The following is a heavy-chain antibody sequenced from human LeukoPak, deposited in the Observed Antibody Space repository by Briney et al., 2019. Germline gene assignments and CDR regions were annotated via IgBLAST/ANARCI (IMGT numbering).Heavy chain of an antibody. CDR3: ASRTGSYYPFDS. Sequence: GESLKISCKGSGYSFSNYYIDWVRQMPGKGLEWMGDMYPGGSDIRYSPSFQGQVTISADKSIDTAYLQWSSLKTSDSAMYYCASRTGSYYPFDSWGQGTLVTVSS. CDR2: MYPGGSDI. J-gene: IGHJ4*02. D-gene: IGHD1-26*01. V-gene: IGHV5-51*01. CDR1: GYSFSNYY.